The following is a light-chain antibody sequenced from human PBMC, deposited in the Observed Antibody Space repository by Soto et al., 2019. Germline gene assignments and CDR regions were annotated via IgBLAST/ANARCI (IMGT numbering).Light chain of an antibody. V-gene: IGKV3-15*01. CDR2: GAS. Sequence: ETLMTQSPTTLSVSPGERATLSCRASQSVGNNLAWYQQRPAQAPRLLIYGASTRATGIPARFSGSGSGTEFTLTIRSLQSEDFAIYYCQQYNKWPLFTFGPGTRVDI. CDR3: QQYNKWPLFT. CDR1: QSVGNN. J-gene: IGKJ3*01.